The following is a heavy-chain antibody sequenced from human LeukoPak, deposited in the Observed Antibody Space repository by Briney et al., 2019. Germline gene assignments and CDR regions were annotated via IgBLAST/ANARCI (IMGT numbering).Heavy chain of an antibody. CDR1: GFTFRSYW. CDR3: ARDRKVRVNYYYYYMDV. Sequence: GGTLRLSCAASGFTFRSYWMSWVRQAPGKGLEWVAKIKEDGREKYYVDSVKGRFTISRDNAKNSLYLQMNSLRAEDTAVYYCARDRKVRVNYYYYYMDVWGKGTTVTVSS. CDR2: IKEDGREK. V-gene: IGHV3-7*01. D-gene: IGHD1-14*01. J-gene: IGHJ6*03.